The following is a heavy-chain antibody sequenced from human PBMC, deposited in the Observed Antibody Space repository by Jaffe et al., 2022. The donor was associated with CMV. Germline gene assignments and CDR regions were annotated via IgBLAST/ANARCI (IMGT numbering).Heavy chain of an antibody. Sequence: EVQLLESGGGLVQPGGSLRLSCAASGFTFSSYAMSWVRQAPGKGLEWVSAISGSGGSTYYADSVKGRFTISRDNSKNTLYLQMNSLRAEDTAVYYCAKDPPPLTGPGEADDAFDIWGQGTMVTVSS. CDR2: ISGSGGST. V-gene: IGHV3-23*01. CDR1: GFTFSSYA. CDR3: AKDPPPLTGPGEADDAFDI. J-gene: IGHJ3*02.